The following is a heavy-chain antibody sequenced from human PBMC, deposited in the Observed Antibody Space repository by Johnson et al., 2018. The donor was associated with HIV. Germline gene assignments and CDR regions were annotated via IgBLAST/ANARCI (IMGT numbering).Heavy chain of an antibody. CDR1: GFTFDDYG. D-gene: IGHD4-17*01. V-gene: IGHV3-9*01. Sequence: VQLVESGGGLIQPGGSLRLSCAASGFTFDDYGMSWVRQAPGKGLEWVSGISWNSGSIGYADSVKGRFTISRDNAKNSLYLQMNSLRAEDTALYYCAKDIGYGDRPDAFDIWGQGTMVTVSS. J-gene: IGHJ3*02. CDR3: AKDIGYGDRPDAFDI. CDR2: ISWNSGSI.